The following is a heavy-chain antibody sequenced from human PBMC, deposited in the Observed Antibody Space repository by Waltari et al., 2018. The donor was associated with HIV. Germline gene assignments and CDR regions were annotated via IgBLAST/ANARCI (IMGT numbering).Heavy chain of an antibody. CDR2: FYTRGAT. CDR3: ARGYYYRMDV. V-gene: IGHV4-61*02. Sequence: QVQLQESGPGLVKPSQTLSLTCTVSGGSISSGYYYWSWIRQPAGKGLEWIGRFYTRGATNYNPSLKSRVTISVDTSKNQFSLKLSSVTAADTAVYYCARGYYYRMDVWGQGTTVTVSS. CDR1: GGSISSGYYY. D-gene: IGHD3-10*01. J-gene: IGHJ6*02.